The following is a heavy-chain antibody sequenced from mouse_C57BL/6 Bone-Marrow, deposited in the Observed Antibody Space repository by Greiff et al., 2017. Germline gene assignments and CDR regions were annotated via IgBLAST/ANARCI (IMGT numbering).Heavy chain of an antibody. CDR3: ARSYYGSSWDFDV. CDR2: INPYNGGT. Sequence: EVQLQQSGPVLVKPGASVKMSCKASGYTFTDYYMNWVKQSPGKSLEWIGVINPYNGGTSYNQKFKGKATLTVDKSSSTAYMELNSLTSEDSAVYYCARSYYGSSWDFDVWGTGTTVTVSS. J-gene: IGHJ1*03. V-gene: IGHV1-19*01. D-gene: IGHD1-1*01. CDR1: GYTFTDYY.